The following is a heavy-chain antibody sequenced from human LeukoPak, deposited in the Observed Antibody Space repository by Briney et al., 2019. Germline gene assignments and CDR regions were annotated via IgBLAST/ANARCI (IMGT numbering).Heavy chain of an antibody. Sequence: PGGSLRLSCAASGFTVSSNYMSWVRQAPGKGLEWVSVIYSGGSTYYADSVKGRFTISRDNSKNTLYLQMNSLRAEDTAVYYCATNDYYYYGMDVWAQGTTVTVSS. V-gene: IGHV3-66*01. D-gene: IGHD2-8*01. CDR2: IYSGGST. J-gene: IGHJ6*02. CDR3: ATNDYYYYGMDV. CDR1: GFTVSSNY.